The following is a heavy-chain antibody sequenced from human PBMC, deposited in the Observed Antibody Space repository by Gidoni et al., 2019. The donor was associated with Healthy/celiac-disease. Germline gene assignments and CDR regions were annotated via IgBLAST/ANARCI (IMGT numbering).Heavy chain of an antibody. CDR1: GYTFTGHY. J-gene: IGHJ6*02. CDR2: INPNSGGT. D-gene: IGHD5-18*01. Sequence: QVQLVQSGAEAKKPGASVKVSCTASGYTFTGHYLHWVRQAPGQGPEWMGWINPNSGGTNYAQKFRGRVTMTRDTSISTAYMELSRLRSDDTAVYYCARDSDTAMEIYYYYYGMDVWGQGTTVTVSS. V-gene: IGHV1-2*02. CDR3: ARDSDTAMEIYYYYYGMDV.